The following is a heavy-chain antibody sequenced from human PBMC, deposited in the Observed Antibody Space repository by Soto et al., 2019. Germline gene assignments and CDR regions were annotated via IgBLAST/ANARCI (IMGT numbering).Heavy chain of an antibody. D-gene: IGHD4-17*01. CDR3: ATGGTTVTRRFDY. CDR1: GGGFSTYA. J-gene: IGHJ4*02. V-gene: IGHV1-69*13. CDR2: ITPIFDTT. Sequence: ASVKVSCKASGGGFSTYAITWVRQAPGQGLEWMGGITPIFDTTNYAQKFQGRVTITADESMTTVHMELTSLTSEDTAVYYCATGGTTVTRRFDYWGQGTLVTVSS.